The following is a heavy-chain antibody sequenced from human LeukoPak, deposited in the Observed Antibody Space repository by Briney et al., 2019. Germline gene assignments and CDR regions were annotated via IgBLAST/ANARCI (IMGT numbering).Heavy chain of an antibody. CDR2: IYHSGST. Sequence: SETLSLTCTVSGGSVTSGGHYWSWIRQYPGRGLDWLGNIYHSGSTYYNPSLKSRVTISADTSTNQFSLKLSSVSATDTAVYYCASSLDSSGWYSVRGYFDYWGQGTLVTVSS. CDR3: ASSLDSSGWYSVRGYFDY. V-gene: IGHV4-31*03. CDR1: GGSVTSGGHY. D-gene: IGHD6-19*01. J-gene: IGHJ4*02.